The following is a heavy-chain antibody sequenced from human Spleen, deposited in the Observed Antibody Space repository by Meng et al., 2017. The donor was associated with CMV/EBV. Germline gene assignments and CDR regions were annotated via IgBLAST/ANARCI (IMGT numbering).Heavy chain of an antibody. CDR2: INLNSGTT. J-gene: IGHJ6*02. D-gene: IGHD6-6*01. V-gene: IGHV1-2*02. CDR1: GYIFTNFY. Sequence: ASVKVSCKASGYIFTNFYMHWVRQAPGQGPEWMGWINLNSGTTTYAQKYQGRVTMTRDTSISTAYMELSRLRSDDTAVYYCASSSIAARREIYYYGMDVWGQGTTVTVSS. CDR3: ASSSIAARREIYYYGMDV.